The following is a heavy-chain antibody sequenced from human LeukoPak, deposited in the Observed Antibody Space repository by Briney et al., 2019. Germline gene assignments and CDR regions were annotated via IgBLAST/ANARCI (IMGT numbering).Heavy chain of an antibody. CDR3: ARDRGRYYYYMDV. CDR2: ISDSGAGT. Sequence: GGSLRLSCAASGFAFSNFAMAWVRQAPGKGLQWVSGISDSGAGTYYADSVKGRFTISRDNSKNTLYLQMNSLRAEDTAVYYCARDRGRYYYYMDVWGKGTTVTVSS. J-gene: IGHJ6*03. CDR1: GFAFSNFA. V-gene: IGHV3-23*01. D-gene: IGHD3-10*01.